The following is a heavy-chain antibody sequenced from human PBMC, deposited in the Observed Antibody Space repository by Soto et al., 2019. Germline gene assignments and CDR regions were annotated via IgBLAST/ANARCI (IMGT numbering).Heavy chain of an antibody. CDR2: ISSDGSST. D-gene: IGHD2-15*01. J-gene: IGHJ4*02. CDR3: AKDRVGCSGGSCYSGNFDF. CDR1: GFTFSNYW. Sequence: GGSLRLSCTASGFTFSNYWMHWVRQAPGKGLVWVSRISSDGSSTNYADSVKGRFTISRDNAKNTLYLQMNSLRAEDSALYYCAKDRVGCSGGSCYSGNFDFWGQGT. V-gene: IGHV3-74*01.